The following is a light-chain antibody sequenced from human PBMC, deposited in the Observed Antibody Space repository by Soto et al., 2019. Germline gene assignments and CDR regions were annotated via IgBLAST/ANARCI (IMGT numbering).Light chain of an antibody. CDR3: MQAVQTPPT. CDR2: LGS. Sequence: DIVMTQSPLALSVTPGEPASICCRSSQSLLHSNGYNYLDWYLQKPGQSPLLLIYLGSNRASGVPDRFSASGSGTDFTLKISRVAAEDVGVYYCMQAVQTPPTFGGGTKVEIK. V-gene: IGKV2-28*01. CDR1: QSLLHSNGYNY. J-gene: IGKJ4*01.